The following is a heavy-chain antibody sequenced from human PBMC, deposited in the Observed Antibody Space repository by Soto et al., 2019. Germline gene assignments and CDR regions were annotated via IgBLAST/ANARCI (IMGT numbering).Heavy chain of an antibody. Sequence: GGSLRLSCAASGFTFSYYGMHWVRQAPGKGLEWVAAMSSGGSKEYYADSVKGRLTISRDNSKNTLYLEMSSLRAEDTAVYYCSIDYCPSPTCYHSWCPGPLVTVSS. V-gene: IGHV3-30*03. J-gene: IGHJ4*02. D-gene: IGHD2-2*01. CDR2: MSSGGSKE. CDR1: GFTFSYYG. CDR3: SIDYCPSPTCYHS.